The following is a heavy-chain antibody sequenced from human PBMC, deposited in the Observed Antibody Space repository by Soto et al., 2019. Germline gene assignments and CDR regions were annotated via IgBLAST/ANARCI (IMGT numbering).Heavy chain of an antibody. J-gene: IGHJ4*02. CDR2: ISGSGGST. CDR3: AKDRDPIVVVISLDY. V-gene: IGHV3-23*01. Sequence: GGSLRLSCAASGFTFSSYAMSWVRQAPGKGLEWVSAISGSGGSTYYADSVKGRFTMSRDNSKNTLYLQMNSLRAEDTAVYYCAKDRDPIVVVISLDYWGQGTLVTVSS. CDR1: GFTFSSYA. D-gene: IGHD3-22*01.